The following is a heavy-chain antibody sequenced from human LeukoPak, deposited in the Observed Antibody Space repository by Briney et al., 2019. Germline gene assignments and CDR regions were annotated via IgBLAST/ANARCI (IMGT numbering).Heavy chain of an antibody. J-gene: IGHJ4*02. CDR1: GGTFISYA. CDR2: IIPILGIA. CDR3: ASDRGD. V-gene: IGHV1-69*04. D-gene: IGHD3-16*01. Sequence: SVKVSFKASGGTFISYAISWVRQAPGQGVEGMGRIIPILGIANYAQKFQGRVTITADKSTSTAYMELSSLRSEDTAVYYCASDRGDWGQGTLVTVSS.